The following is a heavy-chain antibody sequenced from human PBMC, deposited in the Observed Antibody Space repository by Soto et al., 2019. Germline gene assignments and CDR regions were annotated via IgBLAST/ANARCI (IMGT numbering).Heavy chain of an antibody. CDR1: GFTFSSYG. D-gene: IGHD6-19*01. V-gene: IGHV3-33*01. CDR3: ARDYSSGWRPRNLFDY. CDR2: IWYDGSNK. Sequence: HPGGSLRLSCAASGFTFSSYGMHWVRQAPGKGLEWVAVIWYDGSNKYYADSVKGRFTISRDNSKNTLYLQMNSLRAEDTAVYYCARDYSSGWRPRNLFDYWGQGTLVTVSS. J-gene: IGHJ4*02.